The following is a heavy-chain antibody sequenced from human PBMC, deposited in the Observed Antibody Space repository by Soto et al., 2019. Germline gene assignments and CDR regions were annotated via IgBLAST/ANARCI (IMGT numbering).Heavy chain of an antibody. CDR3: ASYGRLEVRSGWSGWFDS. CDR1: GCTFSSYA. Sequence: QVQLVQSGAEVKKPGSSVKVSCKASGCTFSSYAISWVRQAPGQGLEWMGGIIPIFGTANYAQKFQGRVTITADKSTSTAYMELSSLRSEDTAVYYCASYGRLEVRSGWSGWFDSWGQGTLVTVSS. D-gene: IGHD1-7*01. CDR2: IIPIFGTA. J-gene: IGHJ5*01. V-gene: IGHV1-69*06.